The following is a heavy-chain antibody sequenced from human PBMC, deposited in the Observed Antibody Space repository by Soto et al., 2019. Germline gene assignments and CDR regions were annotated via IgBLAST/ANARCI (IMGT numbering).Heavy chain of an antibody. CDR2: ISAYNGNT. J-gene: IGHJ4*02. CDR1: GYTFTSYG. D-gene: IGHD3-10*01. V-gene: IGHV1-18*01. Sequence: QVPLVQSGAEVKKPGASVKVSCKASGYTFTSYGISWVRQAPGQGLEWMGWISAYNGNTNYAQKLQGRVTMTTDTSTSTAYMELRSLRSGDTAVYYCAREDGITMVRGVIQGPYYFDYWGQGTLVTVSS. CDR3: AREDGITMVRGVIQGPYYFDY.